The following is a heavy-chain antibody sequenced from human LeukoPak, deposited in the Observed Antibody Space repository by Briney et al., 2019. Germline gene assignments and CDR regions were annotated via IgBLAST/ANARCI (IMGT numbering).Heavy chain of an antibody. CDR1: GFPFDYYV. D-gene: IGHD6-19*01. V-gene: IGHV3-20*04. CDR2: INWNGGST. J-gene: IGHJ4*02. Sequence: TGGSLRHSCAFSGFPFDYYVMSSVRQAPGMGLELVSRINWNGGSTGYADSVKGRFTISRDNAKNSLYLQMNSLRAEDTALYYCARVSDISVAAYFDYWGQGTLVTVSS. CDR3: ARVSDISVAAYFDY.